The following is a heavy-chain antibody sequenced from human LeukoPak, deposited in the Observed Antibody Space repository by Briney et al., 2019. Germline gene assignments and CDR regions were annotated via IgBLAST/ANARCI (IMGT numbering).Heavy chain of an antibody. CDR2: IKQDGSEK. J-gene: IGHJ4*02. Sequence: GGSLRLSCAASGFTFSSYWMSWVRQAPGKGLEWVANIKQDGSEKYYVDSVKGRFTISRDNAKNSLYLQMNSLRAEDTVIYYCTRSGYRHPYHFDSWGQGTLVIVSS. D-gene: IGHD3-22*01. V-gene: IGHV3-7*03. CDR1: GFTFSSYW. CDR3: TRSGYRHPYHFDS.